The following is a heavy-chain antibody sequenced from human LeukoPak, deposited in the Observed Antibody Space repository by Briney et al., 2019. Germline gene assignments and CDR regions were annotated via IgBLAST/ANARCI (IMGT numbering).Heavy chain of an antibody. J-gene: IGHJ4*02. V-gene: IGHV3-30*02. D-gene: IGHD6-19*01. Sequence: PGGSLRLSCAASGFTFSSYGMHWVRQAPGKGLEWVAFIRYDGGNKYYADSVKGRFTISRDNSKNTLYLQMNSLRAEDTAVYYCAKAAVAGIGYFDYWGQGTLVTVSS. CDR3: AKAAVAGIGYFDY. CDR1: GFTFSSYG. CDR2: IRYDGGNK.